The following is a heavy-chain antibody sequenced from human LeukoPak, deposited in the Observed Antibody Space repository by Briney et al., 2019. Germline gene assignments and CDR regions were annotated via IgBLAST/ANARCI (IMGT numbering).Heavy chain of an antibody. J-gene: IGHJ4*02. CDR1: GFTFSSYA. D-gene: IGHD3-10*01. CDR2: ISGSGGST. Sequence: PGGALRLSCAAPGFTFSSYAMSWGRQAPGKGLGGGSAISGSGGSTYYADSVKGRFTISRDNSKNTLYLQMNSLRAEDTAVYYCAKVAKYYYGSETYFFFDHWGQGTLVTVSS. V-gene: IGHV3-23*01. CDR3: AKVAKYYYGSETYFFFDH.